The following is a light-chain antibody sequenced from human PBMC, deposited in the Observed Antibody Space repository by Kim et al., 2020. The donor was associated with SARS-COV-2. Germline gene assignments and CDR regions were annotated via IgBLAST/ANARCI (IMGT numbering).Light chain of an antibody. CDR1: QGINNY. CDR2: GAS. V-gene: IGKV1-33*01. Sequence: DIQMTQSPSSLSASVGDRVTITCQASQGINNYLNWYHQKPGKAPKLLIHGASNLETGVSSRFNGSGSGTHFAFIISSLQPEDIATYYCQQYKDLPLTFGGGTKVDIK. CDR3: QQYKDLPLT. J-gene: IGKJ4*01.